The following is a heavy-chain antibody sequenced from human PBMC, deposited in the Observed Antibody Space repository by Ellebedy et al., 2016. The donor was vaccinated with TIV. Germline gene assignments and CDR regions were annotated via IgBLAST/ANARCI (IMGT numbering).Heavy chain of an antibody. D-gene: IGHD6-25*01. CDR2: ISSSSTYT. V-gene: IGHV3-21*01. Sequence: GESLKISCAASGFTFSSLAMNWVRQAPGKGLEWVSSISSSSTYTNYADSVKGRFTISRDNAKNSLFLQMNSLRDDDTAVYYCARGGGGYFLDWGQGTLVSVSS. J-gene: IGHJ4*02. CDR1: GFTFSSLA. CDR3: ARGGGGYFLD.